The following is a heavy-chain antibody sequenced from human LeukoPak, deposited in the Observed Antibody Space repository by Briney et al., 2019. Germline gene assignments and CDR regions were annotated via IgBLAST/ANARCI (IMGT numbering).Heavy chain of an antibody. Sequence: SETLSLTCTVSGVSISGYYWSWIRQPPGKGLEWIAYIYYSGNTNYNPSLKGRGTISVDTSKNQFSLRLSSVTAADTAVYYCARLHDAFDIWGQGTVVSVSS. CDR1: GVSISGYY. CDR3: ARLHDAFDI. J-gene: IGHJ3*02. V-gene: IGHV4-59*08. CDR2: IYYSGNT.